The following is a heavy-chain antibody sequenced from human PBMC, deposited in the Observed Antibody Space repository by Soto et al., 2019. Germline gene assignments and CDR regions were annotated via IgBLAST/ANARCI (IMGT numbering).Heavy chain of an antibody. CDR2: IYYSGST. V-gene: IGHV4-31*03. CDR3: ARDVGGYSYGVDYYYGMDV. J-gene: IGHJ6*02. Sequence: SETLSLTCTVSGGSISSGGYYWSWIRQHPGKGLEWIGYIYYSGSTYYNPSLKSRVTISVDTSKNQFSLKLSSVTAADTAVYYCARDVGGYSYGVDYYYGMDVWGQGTTVTVSS. D-gene: IGHD5-18*01. CDR1: GGSISSGGYY.